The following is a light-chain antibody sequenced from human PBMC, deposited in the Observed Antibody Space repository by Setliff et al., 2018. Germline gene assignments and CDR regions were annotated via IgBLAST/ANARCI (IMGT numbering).Light chain of an antibody. J-gene: IGKJ4*01. V-gene: IGKV1-27*01. CDR3: QKYNSAPLT. CDR1: QGISDY. CDR2: AAS. Sequence: DIQMTQSPSSLSASVGDRVTITCRARQGISDYLAWYQQKPGKVPKLLIYAASTLQSGVPSRFSGSGSGTDFTLTISSLQPGDVATYYCQKYNSAPLTFGGGTKVDIK.